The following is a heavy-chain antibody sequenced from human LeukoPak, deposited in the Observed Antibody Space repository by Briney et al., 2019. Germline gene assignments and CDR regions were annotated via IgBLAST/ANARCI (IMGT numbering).Heavy chain of an antibody. Sequence: SQTLALTCAISGDSVSSNSVTWNWIRQSPSRGLEWLGRTYYRSTWYNDYAVSVRGRITVNPDSSKNQFSLHLNSVTPEDTAVYYCARRLTQYDCFDPWGQGILVTVSS. J-gene: IGHJ5*02. CDR1: GDSVSSNSVT. D-gene: IGHD2-2*01. V-gene: IGHV6-1*01. CDR2: TYYRSTWYN. CDR3: ARRLTQYDCFDP.